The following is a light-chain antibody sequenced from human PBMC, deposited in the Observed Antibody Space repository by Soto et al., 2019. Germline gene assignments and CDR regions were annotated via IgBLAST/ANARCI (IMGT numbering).Light chain of an antibody. V-gene: IGLV2-11*01. J-gene: IGLJ1*01. CDR3: CSYAGIYPYV. Sequence: QSALTQARSVSGCPGQSVTISCTGTSSDVGGYNYVSWYQLHPGKAPKLIIYGVSKRPSGVPDRFSGSKSGNTASLTISGLQAEDEAGYYCCSYAGIYPYVFGTGTKVTVL. CDR1: SSDVGGYNY. CDR2: GVS.